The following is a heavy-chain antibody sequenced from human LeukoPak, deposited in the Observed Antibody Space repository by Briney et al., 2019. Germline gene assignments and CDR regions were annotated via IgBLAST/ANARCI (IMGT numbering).Heavy chain of an antibody. Sequence: SETLSLTCAVYGGSFSGYYWSWIRQPPGKWLEWIGEINHSGSTNYNPSLKSRVTISVDTSKNQFSLKLSSVTAADTAVYYCARLPSSSGWYRPRWFDPWGQGTLVTVSS. V-gene: IGHV4-34*01. CDR1: GGSFSGYY. J-gene: IGHJ5*02. CDR2: INHSGST. CDR3: ARLPSSSGWYRPRWFDP. D-gene: IGHD6-19*01.